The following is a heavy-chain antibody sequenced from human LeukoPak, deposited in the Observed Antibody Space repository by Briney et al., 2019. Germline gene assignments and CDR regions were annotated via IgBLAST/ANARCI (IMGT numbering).Heavy chain of an antibody. Sequence: GGSLRLSCAASGFSFSSYWMTWVRQAPGKGLEWVANIKQDGSERYYVDSVKGRFTISRDNAKNSLSLQMNSLRAEDTAVYYCTREGLYTSSSSDYWGQGTQVTVSS. CDR3: TREGLYTSSSSDY. D-gene: IGHD6-6*01. CDR2: IKQDGSER. V-gene: IGHV3-7*01. CDR1: GFSFSSYW. J-gene: IGHJ4*02.